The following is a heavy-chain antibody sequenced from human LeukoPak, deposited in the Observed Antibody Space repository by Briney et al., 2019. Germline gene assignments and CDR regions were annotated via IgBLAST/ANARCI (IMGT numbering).Heavy chain of an antibody. J-gene: IGHJ6*02. CDR2: ISSSSSYI. D-gene: IGHD5-12*01. CDR3: ARDQGRGYSGYDIYYYYYGMDV. V-gene: IGHV3-21*01. Sequence: GGSLRLSCAASGFTFSSYSMNWVRQAPGKGLEWVSSISSSSSYIYYADSVKGRFTISRDNAKNSLYLQMNSLRAEDTAVHYCARDQGRGYSGYDIYYYYYGMDVWGQGTTVTVSS. CDR1: GFTFSSYS.